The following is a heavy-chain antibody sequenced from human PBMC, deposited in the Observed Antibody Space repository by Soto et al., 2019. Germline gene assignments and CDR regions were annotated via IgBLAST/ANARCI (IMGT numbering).Heavy chain of an antibody. CDR2: IWNDGSKK. Sequence: QVQVVESGGGVVQPGRSLRLSCAASGFTFSSFGMHWVRQAPGKGLEWVSLIWNDGSKKSYGDSVKGRFTISRDNSRNTVYLQMNSLRADDTPVYYCARDASYYSLWSGYYPSRNGMDVWGQGTTVTVSS. J-gene: IGHJ6*02. CDR1: GFTFSSFG. D-gene: IGHD3-3*01. V-gene: IGHV3-33*01. CDR3: ARDASYYSLWSGYYPSRNGMDV.